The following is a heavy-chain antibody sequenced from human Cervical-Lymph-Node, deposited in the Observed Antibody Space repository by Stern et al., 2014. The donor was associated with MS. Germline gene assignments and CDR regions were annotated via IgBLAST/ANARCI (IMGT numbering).Heavy chain of an antibody. CDR3: ARGTGYSYYLDY. D-gene: IGHD3/OR15-3a*01. Sequence: MQLVESGAEVKKPGASVKVSCKASGYTFTDYYLHWGRQAPGQGLEWMGLYNPSSGSTTYAQKFQGSVAMTTESSTSTLYMELSSLRSDDTAFYYCARGTGYSYYLDYWGQGTLVTVSS. CDR1: GYTFTDYY. CDR2: YNPSSGST. J-gene: IGHJ4*02. V-gene: IGHV1-46*01.